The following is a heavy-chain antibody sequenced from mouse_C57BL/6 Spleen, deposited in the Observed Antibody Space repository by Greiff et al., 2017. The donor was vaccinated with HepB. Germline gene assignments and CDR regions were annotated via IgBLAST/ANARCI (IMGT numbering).Heavy chain of an antibody. V-gene: IGHV5-9*01. CDR1: GFTFSSYT. CDR3: ARHDSNAASYWYFDV. J-gene: IGHJ1*03. Sequence: EVHLVESGGGLVKPGGSLKLSCAASGFTFSSYTMSWVRQTPEKRLEWVATISGGGGNTYYPDSVKGRFTISRDNAKNTLYLQMSSLRSEDTALYYCARHDSNAASYWYFDVWGTGTTVTVSS. CDR2: ISGGGGNT. D-gene: IGHD2-5*01.